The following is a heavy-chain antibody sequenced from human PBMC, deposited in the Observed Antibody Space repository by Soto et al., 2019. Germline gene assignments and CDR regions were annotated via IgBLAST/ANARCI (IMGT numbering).Heavy chain of an antibody. Sequence: QPGGSLRLSCAASGFTFSNAWINWVRQGPGKGLEWVSAISGSGGSTYYADSVKGRFTISRDNSKNTLYLQMNSLRAEDTAVYYCSKDSVAVGWTEKAIVYWGQGTLVAGSS. CDR1: GFTFSNAW. J-gene: IGHJ4*02. CDR2: ISGSGGST. D-gene: IGHD2-15*01. V-gene: IGHV3-23*01. CDR3: SKDSVAVGWTEKAIVY.